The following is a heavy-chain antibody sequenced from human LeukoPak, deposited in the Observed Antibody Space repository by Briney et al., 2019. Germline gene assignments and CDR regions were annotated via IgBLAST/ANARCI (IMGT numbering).Heavy chain of an antibody. CDR2: ISSSSSYI. J-gene: IGHJ4*02. CDR1: GFTFSSYS. D-gene: IGHD3-10*01. V-gene: IGHV3-21*01. CDR3: ARDSGEGDDY. Sequence: PGGSLRLFCAASGFTFSSYSMNWVRQATGKGLVWVSSISSSSSYIYYADSVKGRFTISRDNAKNSLYLQMNSLRAEDTAVYYCARDSGEGDDYWGQGTLVTVSS.